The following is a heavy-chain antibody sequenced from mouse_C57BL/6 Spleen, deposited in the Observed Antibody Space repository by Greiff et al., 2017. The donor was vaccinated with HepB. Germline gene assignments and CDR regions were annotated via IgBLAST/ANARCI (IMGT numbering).Heavy chain of an antibody. Sequence: EVKLVESGGGLVKPGGSLKLSCAASGFTFSDYGMHWVRQAPEKGLEWVAYISSGSSTIYYADTVKGRFTISRDNAKNTLFLQMTSLGSEDTAMYYCARELGREDAMDYWGQGTSVTVSS. J-gene: IGHJ4*01. CDR1: GFTFSDYG. D-gene: IGHD4-1*01. CDR2: ISSGSSTI. V-gene: IGHV5-17*01. CDR3: ARELGREDAMDY.